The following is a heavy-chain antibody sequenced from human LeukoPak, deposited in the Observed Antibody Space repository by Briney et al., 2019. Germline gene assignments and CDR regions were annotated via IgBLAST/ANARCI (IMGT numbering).Heavy chain of an antibody. CDR2: IYSGGST. J-gene: IGHJ6*02. CDR3: ARDYRPHEDYYYYYGMDV. V-gene: IGHV3-53*01. D-gene: IGHD3-16*02. CDR1: GFTFSSYA. Sequence: GGSLRLSCAASGFTFSSYAMSWVRQAPGKGLEWVSVIYSGGSTYYADSVKGRFTISRDNSKNTLYLQMNSLRAEDTAVYYCARDYRPHEDYYYYYGMDVWGQGTTVTVSS.